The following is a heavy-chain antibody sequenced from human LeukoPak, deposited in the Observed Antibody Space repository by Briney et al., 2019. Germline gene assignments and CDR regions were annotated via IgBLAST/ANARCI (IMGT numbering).Heavy chain of an antibody. CDR2: INTNTGNP. CDR1: GYTLTELS. CDR3: ARGRSSWYDAFDI. D-gene: IGHD6-13*01. Sequence: ASVKVSCKVSGYTLTELSMHWVRQAPGQGLEWMGWINTNTGNPTYAQGFTGRFVFSLDTSVSTAYLQISSLKAEDTAVYYCARGRSSWYDAFDIWGQGTMVTVSS. J-gene: IGHJ3*02. V-gene: IGHV7-4-1*02.